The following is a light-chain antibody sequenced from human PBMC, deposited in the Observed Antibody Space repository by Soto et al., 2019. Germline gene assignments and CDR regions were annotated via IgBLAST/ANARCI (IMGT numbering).Light chain of an antibody. CDR3: QKANSFPLT. J-gene: IGKJ4*01. CDR1: QGISNW. CDR2: AAS. Sequence: DIQMTQSPSSLSASVGYRFTITFRASQGISNWLAWYQQKPGKAPKLLIYAASSLQSGVTSRFSGSGSGTDFTLTIRSMQPEDFATYYCQKANSFPLTCGRGTTVDIK. V-gene: IGKV1-12*01.